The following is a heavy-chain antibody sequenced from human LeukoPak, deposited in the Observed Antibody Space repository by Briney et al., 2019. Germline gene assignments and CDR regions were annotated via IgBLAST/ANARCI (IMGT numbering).Heavy chain of an antibody. Sequence: GGSLRLSCAASGFTFSSYWMSWVRQASGKGLEWVANIKQDGSKKYYVDSVKGRFTISRDNAKNSLYLQMNSLRAEDTAVYYCAREEPGYCSSTSCPAFDYWGQGTLVTVSS. V-gene: IGHV3-7*01. CDR1: GFTFSSYW. D-gene: IGHD2-2*01. CDR3: AREEPGYCSSTSCPAFDY. CDR2: IKQDGSKK. J-gene: IGHJ4*02.